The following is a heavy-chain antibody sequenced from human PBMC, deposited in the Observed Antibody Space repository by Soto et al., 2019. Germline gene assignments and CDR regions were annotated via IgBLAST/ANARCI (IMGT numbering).Heavy chain of an antibody. CDR1: GGSISSSNW. D-gene: IGHD3-3*01. J-gene: IGHJ6*02. Sequence: SETLSLTCAVSGGSISSSNWWSWVRQPPGKGLEWIGEIYHSGSTNYNPSLKSRVTISVDKSKNQFSLKLSSVTAADTAVYYCASSTGITIFGVVHGMDVWGQGTTVTVSS. CDR3: ASSTGITIFGVVHGMDV. V-gene: IGHV4-4*02. CDR2: IYHSGST.